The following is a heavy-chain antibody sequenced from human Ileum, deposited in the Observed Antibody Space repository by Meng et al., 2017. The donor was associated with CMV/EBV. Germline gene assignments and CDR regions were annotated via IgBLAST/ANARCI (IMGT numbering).Heavy chain of an antibody. D-gene: IGHD3-16*01. Sequence: QGQPHGSGPGLGKPSETLSITCIVSGASIKNYNWNWVRQPAGQGLEWIGLIQVIGHTVYNPSLKSRVTVSLDASKSQFSLTLNSVTAADTATYYCAGSRPGGGACDYWGQGILVTVSS. V-gene: IGHV4-4*07. J-gene: IGHJ4*02. CDR1: GASIKNYN. CDR3: AGSRPGGGACDY. CDR2: IQVIGHT.